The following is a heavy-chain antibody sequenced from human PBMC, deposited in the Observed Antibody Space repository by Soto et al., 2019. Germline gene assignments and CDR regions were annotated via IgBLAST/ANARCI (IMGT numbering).Heavy chain of an antibody. CDR1: GGSISSGGYS. V-gene: IGHV4-30-2*01. CDR3: AAGGGLPRYC. D-gene: IGHD5-12*01. CDR2: IYHSGST. J-gene: IGHJ4*02. Sequence: QLQLQESGSGLVKPSQTLSLTCAVSGGSISSGGYSWSWIRQPPGKGLEWIGYIYHSGSTYYNPSRKSRLTISVDRSKNQFSLTLSSVTAADTAVYYCAAGGGLPRYCWGQGTLVTVSS.